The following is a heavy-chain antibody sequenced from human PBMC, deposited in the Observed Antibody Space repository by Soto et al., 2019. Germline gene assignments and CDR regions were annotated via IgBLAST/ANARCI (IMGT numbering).Heavy chain of an antibody. V-gene: IGHV3-21*01. J-gene: IGHJ4*02. CDR1: GFTFTNYG. CDR3: ARDCSSTSCYGGHFDY. CDR2: ISSSGNYM. Sequence: GRSLRLSFAASGFTFTNYGMDWVRQAPGKGLEWVSSISSSGNYMYYADSVKGRFTISRDNAKNSLYLQMNSLRAEDTAVYYCARDCSSTSCYGGHFDYWGQGP. D-gene: IGHD2-2*01.